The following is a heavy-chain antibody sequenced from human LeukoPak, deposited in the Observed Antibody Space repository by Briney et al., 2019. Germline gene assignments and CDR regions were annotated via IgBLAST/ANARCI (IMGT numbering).Heavy chain of an antibody. CDR1: GGSISSYY. CDR2: IYYGGNT. Sequence: SETLSLTCTVSGGSISSYYWSWIRQPPGKGLEWIGYIYYGGNTNYDPSLQSRVTISVDTSKSQFSLKLSSVTAADTAVYYCARLTRRSGNYFDYWGQGTLVTVSS. D-gene: IGHD1-1*01. J-gene: IGHJ4*02. CDR3: ARLTRRSGNYFDY. V-gene: IGHV4-59*01.